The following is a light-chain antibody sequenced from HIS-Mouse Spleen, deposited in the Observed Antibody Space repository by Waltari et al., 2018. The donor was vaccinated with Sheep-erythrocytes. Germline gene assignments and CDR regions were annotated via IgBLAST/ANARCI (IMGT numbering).Light chain of an antibody. CDR3: QQYGSSPT. V-gene: IGKV3-20*01. CDR1: QSVSSSY. CDR2: GAS. Sequence: EIVLTQSPGTLSLSPGERATLSCRASQSVSSSYLAWYQQKPGQGPRLLISGASSRATGLPDRFSGSGSGTDFTLTISRLEPEDFAVYYCQQYGSSPTFGQGTKLEIK. J-gene: IGKJ2*01.